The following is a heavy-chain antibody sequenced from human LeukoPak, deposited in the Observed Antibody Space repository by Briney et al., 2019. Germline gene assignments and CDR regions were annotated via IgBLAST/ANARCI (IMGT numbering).Heavy chain of an antibody. CDR3: AKGGGLRAGGSYRIDY. J-gene: IGHJ4*02. CDR1: GFTFSSYA. Sequence: PGGSLRLSCAASGFTFSSYAMSWVRQAPGKGLEWVSSISGSGGNTNYADSVQGRFTFSRDNSKNTLYLQMNSLRAEDTAVYYRAKGGGLRAGGSYRIDYWGQGTLVTVSS. CDR2: ISGSGGNT. D-gene: IGHD3-16*02. V-gene: IGHV3-23*01.